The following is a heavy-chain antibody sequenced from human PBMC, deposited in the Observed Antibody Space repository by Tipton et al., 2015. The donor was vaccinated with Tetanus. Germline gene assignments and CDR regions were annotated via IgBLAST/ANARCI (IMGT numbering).Heavy chain of an antibody. J-gene: IGHJ4*02. D-gene: IGHD1-26*01. CDR1: GFDFTDYY. Sequence: QLVQSGAEVKRPGASLKVSCKASGFDFTDYYIHWVRQAPGQGLEWRGIINPTNGGTTYAQRFQGRVTMTMDTSTNTVYMEVSSLRSDDTAVYYWARDPGGYSRYFEYWGQGTLVTVSS. CDR2: INPTNGGT. V-gene: IGHV1-46*01. CDR3: ARDPGGYSRYFEY.